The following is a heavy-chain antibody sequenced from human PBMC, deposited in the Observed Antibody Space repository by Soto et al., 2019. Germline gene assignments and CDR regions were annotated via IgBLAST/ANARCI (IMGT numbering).Heavy chain of an antibody. CDR2: IELVDSQT. CDR1: GFDFTSHW. J-gene: IGHJ5*02. Sequence: GESLKISCQGSGFDFTSHWITWVRLMPGKGLDWIGNIELVDSQTHYSPSFQGQVTLSADKSINTSFLQWATLRASDTAIYYCARLNFGVVTSFSWFYPWGPETLVTVS. CDR3: ARLNFGVVTSFSWFYP. V-gene: IGHV5-10-1*04. D-gene: IGHD3-3*01.